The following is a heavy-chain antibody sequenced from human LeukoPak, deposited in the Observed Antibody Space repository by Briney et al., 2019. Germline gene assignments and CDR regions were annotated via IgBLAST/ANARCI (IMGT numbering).Heavy chain of an antibody. Sequence: AGGSLRLSCAASGFTFSSYGMRWVRQAPGKGLEWVAVIWYDGSNKYYADSVKGRFTISRDNSKNTLYLQMNSLRAEDTAVYYCARDHYCSSTSCYGGPGYYYGMDVWGQGTTVTVSS. CDR3: ARDHYCSSTSCYGGPGYYYGMDV. CDR2: IWYDGSNK. J-gene: IGHJ6*02. CDR1: GFTFSSYG. V-gene: IGHV3-33*01. D-gene: IGHD2-2*01.